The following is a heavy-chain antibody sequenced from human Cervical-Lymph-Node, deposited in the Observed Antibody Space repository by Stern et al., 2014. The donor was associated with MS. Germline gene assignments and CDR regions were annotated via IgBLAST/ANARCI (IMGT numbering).Heavy chain of an antibody. CDR2: INPSGGRT. V-gene: IGHV1-46*01. D-gene: IGHD6-13*01. CDR3: ARESGSSSWYHWFDP. Sequence: VQLVQSGAEVKKPGASVKVSCKATGYIFTSYYIHWVRQAPGQGLEWMGMINPSGGRTSYAQNFQGRVTMTRDTSTSTVYMDLSSLRSEDTAVYYCARESGSSSWYHWFDPWGQGTLVTVSS. J-gene: IGHJ5*02. CDR1: GYIFTSYY.